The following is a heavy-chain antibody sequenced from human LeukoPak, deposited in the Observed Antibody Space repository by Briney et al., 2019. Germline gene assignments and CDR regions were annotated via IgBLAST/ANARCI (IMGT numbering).Heavy chain of an antibody. J-gene: IGHJ4*02. D-gene: IGHD6-6*01. CDR3: ARGAPRSDYFDY. CDR2: IYHSGST. Sequence: PSETLSLTCTVSGYSISSGYYWGWIRQPPGKGLEWIGSIYHSGSTYYNPSLKSRVTISVDTSRNQFSLKLSSVTAADTAVYYCARGAPRSDYFDYWGQGTLVTVSS. CDR1: GYSISSGYY. V-gene: IGHV4-38-2*02.